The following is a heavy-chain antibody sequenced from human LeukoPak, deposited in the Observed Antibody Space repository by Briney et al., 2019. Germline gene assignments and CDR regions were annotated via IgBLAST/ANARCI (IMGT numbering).Heavy chain of an antibody. CDR1: GFTFSSYA. D-gene: IGHD3-22*01. V-gene: IGHV3-23*01. J-gene: IGHJ4*02. CDR2: ISGSGGYT. Sequence: GGSLRLSCAASGFTFSSYAMSWVRQAPGKGLEWVSAISGSGGYTYYADSVKGRFTVSRDNSKNTLYLQMNSLRAEDTAVYYCAKDDYYDSTGYYSGFDYWGQGTLGTVSS. CDR3: AKDDYYDSTGYYSGFDY.